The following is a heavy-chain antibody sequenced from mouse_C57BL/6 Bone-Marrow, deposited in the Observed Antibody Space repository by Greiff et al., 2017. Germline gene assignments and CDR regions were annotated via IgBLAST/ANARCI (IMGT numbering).Heavy chain of an antibody. J-gene: IGHJ4*01. CDR1: GFTFSDYG. D-gene: IGHD5-5*01. CDR3: ARPYLYAMDY. CDR2: ISSGGSTI. Sequence: EVKVEESGGGLVKPGGSLKLSCAASGFTFSDYGMHWVRQAPEKGLEWVAYISSGGSTIYYADTVKGRFTISRDNAKNTLFLQMTSLRSEDTAMYYCARPYLYAMDYWGQGTSVTVSS. V-gene: IGHV5-17*01.